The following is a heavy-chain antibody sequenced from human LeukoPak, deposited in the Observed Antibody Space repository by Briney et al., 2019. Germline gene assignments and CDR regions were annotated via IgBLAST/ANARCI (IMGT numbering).Heavy chain of an antibody. D-gene: IGHD5-18*01. CDR2: IWYDGSNK. CDR1: GFTFSSYG. J-gene: IGHJ4*02. CDR3: ARGGSPGTAMVAHFDY. V-gene: IGHV3-33*01. Sequence: GGSLRLSCAASGFTFSSYGMHWVRQAPGKGLEWVAVIWYDGSNKYYADSVKGRFTISRDNSKNTLYLQMNSPRAEDTAVYYCARGGSPGTAMVAHFDYWGQGTLVTVSS.